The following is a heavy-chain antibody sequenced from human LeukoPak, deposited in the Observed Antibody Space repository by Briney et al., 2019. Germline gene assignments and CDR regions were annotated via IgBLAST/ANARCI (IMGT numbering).Heavy chain of an antibody. J-gene: IGHJ4*02. CDR3: AKFLSIAAAGTPLDY. CDR2: ISGSGGST. CDR1: GFTFSSYA. D-gene: IGHD6-13*01. Sequence: GGSLRLSCAASGFTFSSYAMSWVRQAPGKGLEWVSAISGSGGSTYYTDSVKGRFTISRDNSKNTLYLQMNSLRAEDTAVYYCAKFLSIAAAGTPLDYWGQGTLVTVSS. V-gene: IGHV3-23*01.